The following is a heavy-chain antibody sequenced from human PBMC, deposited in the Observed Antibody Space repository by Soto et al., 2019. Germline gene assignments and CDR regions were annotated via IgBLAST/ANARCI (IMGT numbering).Heavy chain of an antibody. CDR2: INNDGSNT. Sequence: EVQLVESGGGLVQPGGSLRLSCAASGFTFSTYWMHWVRQPPGKGLVWVSRINNDGSNTAYADSVKGRFTISRDNAQSALYLQMNSLRAEDTAVYYCTREPLIGITNYGLDGCGQGTKVIVSS. J-gene: IGHJ6*02. CDR1: GFTFSTYW. V-gene: IGHV3-74*01. CDR3: TREPLIGITNYGLDG. D-gene: IGHD3-3*01.